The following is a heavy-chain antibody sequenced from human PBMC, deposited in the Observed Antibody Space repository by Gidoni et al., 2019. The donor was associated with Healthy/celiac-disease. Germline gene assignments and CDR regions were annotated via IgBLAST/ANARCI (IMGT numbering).Heavy chain of an antibody. CDR3: ARGSRYDFWSGYYRVDYYYYGMDV. CDR2: ISYDGSNK. D-gene: IGHD3-3*01. Sequence: PASGFTFSSYAMHWVRQAPGKGLEWVAVISYDGSNKYYADSVKGRFTISRDNSKNTLYLQMNSLRAEDTAVYYCARGSRYDFWSGYYRVDYYYYGMDVWGQGTTVTVSS. V-gene: IGHV3-30-3*01. J-gene: IGHJ6*02. CDR1: GFTFSSYA.